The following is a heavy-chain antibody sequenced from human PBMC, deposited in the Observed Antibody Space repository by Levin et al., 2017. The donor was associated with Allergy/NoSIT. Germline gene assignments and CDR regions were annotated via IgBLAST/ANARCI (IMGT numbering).Heavy chain of an antibody. CDR2: ISYDGSNK. CDR3: ARVTRRGVTNDAFDI. J-gene: IGHJ3*02. Sequence: GGSLRLSCAASGFTFSSYAMHWVRQAPGKGLEWVAVISYDGSNKYYADSVKGRFTISRDNSKNTLYLQMNSLRAEDTAVYYCARVTRRGVTNDAFDIWGQGTMVTVSS. D-gene: IGHD3-10*01. CDR1: GFTFSSYA. V-gene: IGHV3-30-3*01.